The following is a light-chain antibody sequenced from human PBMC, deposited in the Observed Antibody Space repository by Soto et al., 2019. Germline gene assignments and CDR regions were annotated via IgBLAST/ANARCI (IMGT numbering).Light chain of an antibody. CDR2: DDR. V-gene: IGLV3-21*02. Sequence: SYELTQPPSVSVAPGQTATITCGGSNIGSKSVHWYQQRPGQAPVLVVYDDRDRPSGIPDRFSGSNSGNTATLTISTVEVGDEAEYHCQEWDSTLDQWIFGGGTKLTVL. J-gene: IGLJ2*01. CDR1: NIGSKS. CDR3: QEWDSTLDQWI.